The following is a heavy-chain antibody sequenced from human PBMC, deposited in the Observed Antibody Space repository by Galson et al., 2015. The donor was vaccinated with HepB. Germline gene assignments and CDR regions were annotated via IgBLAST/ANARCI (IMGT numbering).Heavy chain of an antibody. J-gene: IGHJ4*02. CDR3: AIGTQDFFDWSFDY. CDR2: INPNSGGT. CDR1: GYTFTGYY. D-gene: IGHD3-9*01. V-gene: IGHV1-2*04. Sequence: SVKVSCKASGYTFTGYYMHWVRQAPGQGLEWMGWINPNSGGTNYAQKFQGWVTMTRDTSISTAYMELSRLRSDDTAVYYCAIGTQDFFDWSFDYWGQGTLVTVSS.